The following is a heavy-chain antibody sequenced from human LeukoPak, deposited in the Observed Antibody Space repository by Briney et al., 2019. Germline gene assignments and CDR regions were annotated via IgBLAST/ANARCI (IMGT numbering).Heavy chain of an antibody. D-gene: IGHD3-3*01. J-gene: IGHJ5*02. Sequence: ASVKVSCKASGYTFTSYGISWVRQAPGQGLEWMGWISAYNGNTNYAQKLQGRVTTTTDTSTSTAYMELRGLRSDDTAVYYCARDLYYDFWSGYVSPHWFDPWGQGTLVTVSS. CDR2: ISAYNGNT. V-gene: IGHV1-18*01. CDR3: ARDLYYDFWSGYVSPHWFDP. CDR1: GYTFTSYG.